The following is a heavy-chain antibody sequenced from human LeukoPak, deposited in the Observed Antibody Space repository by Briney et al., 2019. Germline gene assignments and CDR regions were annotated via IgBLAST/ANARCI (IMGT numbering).Heavy chain of an antibody. V-gene: IGHV4-31*03. CDR1: GASLSNYILY. D-gene: IGHD5-24*01. CDR3: VTVGRISNS. CDR2: IYHTGDT. Sequence: PSETLSLTCSVSGASLSNYILYWIWLRQQPERNVEWVGYIYHTGDTFYNPSLKSRVTISLDTSQNKFSLKMTSVTGADTAMYYSVTVGRISNSWGQGTLVTVSS. J-gene: IGHJ5*02.